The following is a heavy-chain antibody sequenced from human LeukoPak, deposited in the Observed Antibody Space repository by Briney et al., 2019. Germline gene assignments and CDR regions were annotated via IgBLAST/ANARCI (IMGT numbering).Heavy chain of an antibody. Sequence: GGSLRLSCAASGFTFSSYAMSWVRQAPGKGLEWVSAISGSGGSTYYADSVKGRFTISRDNSKNTLYLQMNSLTAEDTAVYYCASRGAYYDPFDYWGQGTLVTVSS. CDR2: ISGSGGST. CDR3: ASRGAYYDPFDY. J-gene: IGHJ4*02. V-gene: IGHV3-23*01. D-gene: IGHD3-22*01. CDR1: GFTFSSYA.